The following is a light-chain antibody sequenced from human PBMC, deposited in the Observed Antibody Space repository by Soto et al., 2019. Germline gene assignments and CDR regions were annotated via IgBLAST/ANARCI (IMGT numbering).Light chain of an antibody. J-gene: IGLJ3*02. CDR2: RNN. Sequence: QSVLTQSPSASGTPGQRVTISCSGSSSNIGTNYVYWYQQYPGTAPKLLIYRNNQWPSGVPHRFSGSKSGTSASLASSGLRSEDEADYYCAGWDDSLSGWVFGGGTKLTVL. V-gene: IGLV1-47*01. CDR3: AGWDDSLSGWV. CDR1: SSNIGTNY.